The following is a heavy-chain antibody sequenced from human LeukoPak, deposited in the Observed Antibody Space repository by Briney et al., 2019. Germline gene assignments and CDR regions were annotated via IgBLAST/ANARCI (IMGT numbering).Heavy chain of an antibody. J-gene: IGHJ4*02. Sequence: GGSLRLSCAASGFTFSSYAMSWVRQAPGKGLEWVSAISGSGGSTYYADSVKGRFTISRDNAKNSLYLQMNSLRAEDTAVYYCARDLYDSSGYYLPYYFDYWGQGTLVTVSS. V-gene: IGHV3-23*01. D-gene: IGHD3-22*01. CDR1: GFTFSSYA. CDR2: ISGSGGST. CDR3: ARDLYDSSGYYLPYYFDY.